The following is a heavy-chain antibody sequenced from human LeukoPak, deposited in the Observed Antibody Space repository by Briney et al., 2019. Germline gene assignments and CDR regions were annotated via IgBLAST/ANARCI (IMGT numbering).Heavy chain of an antibody. J-gene: IGHJ4*02. Sequence: PSETLSLTCTVSGGSISSSSYYWGWIRQPPGKGLEWIGSIYYSGSTYYNPSLKSRVTISVDTSKNQFSLKLSSVTAADTAVYYCARDTTATREFLFDYWGQGTLVTVSS. CDR1: GGSISSSSYY. D-gene: IGHD4-11*01. V-gene: IGHV4-39*07. CDR2: IYYSGST. CDR3: ARDTTATREFLFDY.